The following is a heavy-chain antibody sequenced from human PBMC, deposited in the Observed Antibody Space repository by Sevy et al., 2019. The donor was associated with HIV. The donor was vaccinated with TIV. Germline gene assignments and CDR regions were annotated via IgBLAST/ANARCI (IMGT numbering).Heavy chain of an antibody. Sequence: GGSLRLSCAASGFTFSDYYMSWIRQAPGKGLEWVSYISSSGSTIYYADSVKGRFTISRDNAKNSLYLQMNSLRAEDTAVYYCARDWGDFWSGYYTPYYYYGMDVWGQGTTVTVSS. CDR2: ISSSGSTI. V-gene: IGHV3-11*01. CDR3: ARDWGDFWSGYYTPYYYYGMDV. D-gene: IGHD3-3*01. J-gene: IGHJ6*02. CDR1: GFTFSDYY.